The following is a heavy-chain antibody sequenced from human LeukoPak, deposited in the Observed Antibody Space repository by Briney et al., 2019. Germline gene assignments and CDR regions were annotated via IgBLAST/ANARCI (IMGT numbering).Heavy chain of an antibody. D-gene: IGHD1-26*01. V-gene: IGHV3-23*01. Sequence: GGSLRLFCAASGFTFSSYTMGWVRQAPGKGLEWVSDINKIGDTTYYADSVRGRFTISRDNSKNTLYLQMNSLRDEDTAVYYCAKASVGGSAYDIWGQGTMVTVSS. CDR2: INKIGDTT. J-gene: IGHJ3*02. CDR3: AKASVGGSAYDI. CDR1: GFTFSSYT.